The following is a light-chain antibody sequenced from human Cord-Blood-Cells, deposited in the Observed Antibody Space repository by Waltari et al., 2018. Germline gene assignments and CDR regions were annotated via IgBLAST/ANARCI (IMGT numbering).Light chain of an antibody. V-gene: IGLV1-40*01. J-gene: IGLJ3*02. CDR1: SSNIGAGYD. CDR2: GDS. Sequence: QSVLTQPPSVSGAPGQRVTISCTGSSSNIGAGYDVHWYQQLPGTAHKLLSYGDSNRPSGVPERVSGSKSGTSASLAITVLQAEDGADYYYQSYDSSLSGWVFGGGTKLTVL. CDR3: QSYDSSLSGWV.